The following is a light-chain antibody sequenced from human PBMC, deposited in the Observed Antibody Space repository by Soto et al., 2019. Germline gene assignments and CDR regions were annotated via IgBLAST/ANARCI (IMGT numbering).Light chain of an antibody. Sequence: QSALTQPRSVSGSPGQSVTISCTGTSSDVGGYNYVSWYQQHPGKAPKLIIYDVSKLPSGVPARFSCSKSGNTASLTSSGLQADDEDDYYCCSYAGSYTWVFGTGTKVTVL. CDR1: SSDVGGYNY. J-gene: IGLJ1*01. CDR3: CSYAGSYTWV. CDR2: DVS. V-gene: IGLV2-11*01.